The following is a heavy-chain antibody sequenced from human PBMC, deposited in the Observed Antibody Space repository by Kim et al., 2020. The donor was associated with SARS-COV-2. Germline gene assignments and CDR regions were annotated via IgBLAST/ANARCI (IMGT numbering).Heavy chain of an antibody. V-gene: IGHV3-73*01. CDR2: IRSKANSYAT. Sequence: GGSLRLSCAASGFTFSGSAMHWVRQASGKGLEWVGRIRSKANSYATAYAASVKGRFTISRDDSKSTAYLQMNSLKTEDTAVYYCTRRGSGGSDPWGQGTLVTVSS. CDR3: TRRGSGGSDP. J-gene: IGHJ5*02. CDR1: GFTFSGSA. D-gene: IGHD2-15*01.